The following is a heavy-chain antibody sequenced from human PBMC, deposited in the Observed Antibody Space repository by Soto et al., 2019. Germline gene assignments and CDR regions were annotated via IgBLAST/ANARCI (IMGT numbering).Heavy chain of an antibody. D-gene: IGHD3-22*01. J-gene: IGHJ4*02. V-gene: IGHV3-30-3*01. CDR3: ARDSSQYYSDSRRYSDH. CDR2: ISYDGSNK. CDR1: GFPFSSYS. Sequence: PGRSLRLSCAASGFPFSSYSMHWVRQAPGKGLEWVAVISYDGSNKYYADSVKGRFTISRDNSKHTLSLQMNSLRAEDTAVYYCARDSSQYYSDSRRYSDHWGQ.